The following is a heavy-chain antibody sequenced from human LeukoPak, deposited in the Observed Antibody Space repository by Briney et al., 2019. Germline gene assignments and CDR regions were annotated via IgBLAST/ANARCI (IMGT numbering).Heavy chain of an antibody. V-gene: IGHV3-53*01. CDR1: GFTVNSNH. J-gene: IGHJ4*02. CDR2: IYSGGSI. CDR3: ARDWQFDY. Sequence: PGGSLRLSCAASGFTVNSNHMSWVRQAPGKGLEWVSVIYSGGSIYYADSVKGRFTISRDNSKNTLYLQMNSLRAEDTAVYYCARDWQFDYWGQGTLVTVSS.